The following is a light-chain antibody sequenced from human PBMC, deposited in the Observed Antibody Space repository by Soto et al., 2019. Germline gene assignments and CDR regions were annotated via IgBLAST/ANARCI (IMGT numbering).Light chain of an antibody. CDR3: LQYHYRPYT. J-gene: IGKJ2*01. CDR1: RHIIRF. Sequence: DIQMTQSPSSLSASVGDRVPITCQASRHIIRFINWFQQKPGKAPRLLIYDGSILESGVPSRFNGSGAETHFTLSINSLQPEDTATYFSLQYHYRPYTFGQRTKVEI. V-gene: IGKV1-33*01. CDR2: DGS.